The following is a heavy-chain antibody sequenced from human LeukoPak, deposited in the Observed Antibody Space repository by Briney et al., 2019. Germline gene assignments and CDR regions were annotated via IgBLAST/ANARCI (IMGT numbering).Heavy chain of an antibody. D-gene: IGHD3-10*01. CDR2: IYHSGST. Sequence: SETLSLTCAVSGYSISSGYYWGWIRQPPGKGLEWIGSIYHSGSTYYNPSLKSRVTISVGTSKNQFSLKLSSVTAADTAVYYCARGVGYYGSGSSNWFDPWGQGTLVTVSS. V-gene: IGHV4-38-2*01. CDR1: GYSISSGYY. J-gene: IGHJ5*02. CDR3: ARGVGYYGSGSSNWFDP.